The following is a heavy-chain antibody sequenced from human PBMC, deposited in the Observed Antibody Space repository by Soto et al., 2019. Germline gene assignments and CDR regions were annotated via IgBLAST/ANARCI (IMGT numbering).Heavy chain of an antibody. D-gene: IGHD3-3*01. CDR2: INHSGST. V-gene: IGHV4-34*01. J-gene: IGHJ4*02. Sequence: SETLSLTCAVYGGSFSGYYWSWIRQPPGKGLEWIGEINHSGSTNYNPSLKSRVTISVDTSKNQFSLKLSSVTAADTAVYYCARARVLRFSYDYWGQGTLVTVSS. CDR3: ARARVLRFSYDY. CDR1: GGSFSGYY.